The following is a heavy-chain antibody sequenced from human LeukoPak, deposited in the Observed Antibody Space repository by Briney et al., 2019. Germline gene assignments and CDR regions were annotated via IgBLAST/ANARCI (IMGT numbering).Heavy chain of an antibody. CDR3: AAGNLGLGYYSRDAFEC. V-gene: IGHV3-7*03. Sequence: GGSLRLSCAASGFTFSSYYMNWVRQAPGKGLEWVASISQDGHQKFFVDSVKGRFTISRDNAKNSLYVEMNSLRVEDTAIYYCAAGNLGLGYYSRDAFECWGHGTVVTVSS. D-gene: IGHD3-10*01. J-gene: IGHJ3*01. CDR2: ISQDGHQK. CDR1: GFTFSSYY.